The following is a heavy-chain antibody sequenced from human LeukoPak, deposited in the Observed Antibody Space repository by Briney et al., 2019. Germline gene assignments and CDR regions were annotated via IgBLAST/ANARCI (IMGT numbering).Heavy chain of an antibody. V-gene: IGHV4-59*01. Sequence: PPGSPSLSPALSRGSPTIYYWSSGSEPPGPGVGWRGYIFNSGSTKYNPSLQSRVTISVDASKNQSSLKRSSVTAADTAAYYCARVIYEAVAGFDAFDIWGQGTMVTVSS. J-gene: IGHJ3*02. CDR1: RGSPTIYY. CDR2: IFNSGST. D-gene: IGHD6-19*01. CDR3: ARVIYEAVAGFDAFDI.